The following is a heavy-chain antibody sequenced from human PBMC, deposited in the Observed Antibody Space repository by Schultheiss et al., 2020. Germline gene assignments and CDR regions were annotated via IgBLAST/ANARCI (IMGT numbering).Heavy chain of an antibody. V-gene: IGHV5-51*01. Sequence: GESLKISCKGSGYTFTSYWIGWVRQMPGKGLEWMGIIYPGDSDTRYSPSFQGQVTISADKSISTAYLQWSSLKASDTAIYYCARSNQGANTDFDYWGQGTLVTVSS. D-gene: IGHD1-26*01. CDR1: GYTFTSYW. J-gene: IGHJ4*02. CDR2: IYPGDSDT. CDR3: ARSNQGANTDFDY.